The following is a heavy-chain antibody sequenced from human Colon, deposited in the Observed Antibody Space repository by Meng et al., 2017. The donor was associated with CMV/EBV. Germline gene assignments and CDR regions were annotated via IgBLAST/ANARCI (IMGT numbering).Heavy chain of an antibody. CDR2: MNPNSGET. CDR1: GYPFTNYK. J-gene: IGHJ6*02. D-gene: IGHD2-15*01. Sequence: ASVKVSCKASGYPFTNYKINWVRQATGQGLEWMGWMNPNSGETGFARKFQGRITMTRDTSISTAYLELTTLKSEDTALYFCAVIVPATDYSYGTDVWGQGTTVTVFS. V-gene: IGHV1-8*01. CDR3: AVIVPATDYSYGTDV.